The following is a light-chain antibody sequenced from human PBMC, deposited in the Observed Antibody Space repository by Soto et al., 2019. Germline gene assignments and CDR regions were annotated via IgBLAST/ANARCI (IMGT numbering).Light chain of an antibody. CDR1: SSDDGAYDY. CDR3: SSYTRSTTLVV. Sequence: QSALTQPASVSGSPGQSITISCTGTSSDDGAYDYVSWYQQHPGKAPKLMIYDVSNRPSGVSNRFSGSKSGNTASLTISGLQAEDEADYYCSSYTRSTTLVVFGGGTKLTVL. CDR2: DVS. J-gene: IGLJ2*01. V-gene: IGLV2-14*01.